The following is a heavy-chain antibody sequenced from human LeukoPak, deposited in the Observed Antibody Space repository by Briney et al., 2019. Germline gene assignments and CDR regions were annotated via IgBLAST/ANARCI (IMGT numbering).Heavy chain of an antibody. V-gene: IGHV1-18*01. CDR3: ARDPPDYYDNSGHGDI. CDR1: GYTFTNYG. CDR2: ISANNGNT. D-gene: IGHD3-22*01. J-gene: IGHJ3*02. Sequence: ASVKVSCKASGYTFTNYGISWVRQAPGQGLEWMGWISANNGNTNYAQKLQGRVTMTTDTSTSTAYMELRSLTSDDTAVYYCARDPPDYYDNSGHGDIWGQGTMVTVSS.